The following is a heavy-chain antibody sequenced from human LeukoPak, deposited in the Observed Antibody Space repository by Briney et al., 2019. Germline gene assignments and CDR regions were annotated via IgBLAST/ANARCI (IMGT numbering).Heavy chain of an antibody. J-gene: IGHJ3*02. V-gene: IGHV1-18*03. D-gene: IGHD3-16*01. Sequence: ASVKVSCKASRYTLTTSGFSWVRQAPGQGLEWMGWISAHNDNTNYAQKFQGRVTMTTDTSTSTAYMELRSLTPDDMAVYYCTRQLGIGAFDMWGQGTMVTVSS. CDR3: TRQLGIGAFDM. CDR2: ISAHNDNT. CDR1: RYTLTTSG.